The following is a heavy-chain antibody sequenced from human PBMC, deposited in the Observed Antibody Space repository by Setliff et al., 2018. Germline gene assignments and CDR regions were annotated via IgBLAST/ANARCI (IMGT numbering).Heavy chain of an antibody. CDR1: GYTFTSHY. J-gene: IGHJ4*02. D-gene: IGHD3-3*01. CDR2: INPSSGRT. CDR3: ARDRGYNFWSGYFVKDYFDY. Sequence: VASVKVSCKASGYTFTSHYMHWVLQAPGLGLEWMGTINPSSGRTSYAQKFQGRVTMTTDTSTSTAYMELRSLRSDDTAVYYCARDRGYNFWSGYFVKDYFDYWGQGTLVTVSS. V-gene: IGHV1-46*01.